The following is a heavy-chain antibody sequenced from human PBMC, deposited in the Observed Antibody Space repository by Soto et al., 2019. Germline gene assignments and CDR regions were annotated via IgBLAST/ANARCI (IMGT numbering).Heavy chain of an antibody. J-gene: IGHJ5*02. V-gene: IGHV1-69*02. CDR1: GGTFSSYT. CDR2: IIPILGIA. CDR3: ARGSDYIWGSYMATWFDP. Sequence: QVQLVQSGAEVKKPGSSVKVSCKASGGTFSSYTISWVRQAPGQGLEWMGRIIPILGIANYAQKFQGRVTITADKSTSTAYMELSSLRSEDTAVYYCARGSDYIWGSYMATWFDPWGQGTLVTVS. D-gene: IGHD3-16*01.